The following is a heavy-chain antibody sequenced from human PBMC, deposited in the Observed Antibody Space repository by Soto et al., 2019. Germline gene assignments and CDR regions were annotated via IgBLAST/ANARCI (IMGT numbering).Heavy chain of an antibody. Sequence: ASETLSLTCTVSGVAIDSHYWSWIRQPPGKGLEWIGQVFYSGNTNYNPSLKSRVTISINTPTKQFFLKLTSVTAADTAVYYCATSLMVPVDYFDSWGQGPSVTVSS. CDR3: ATSLMVPVDYFDS. CDR2: VFYSGNT. J-gene: IGHJ4*02. CDR1: GVAIDSHY. V-gene: IGHV4-59*11. D-gene: IGHD3-10*01.